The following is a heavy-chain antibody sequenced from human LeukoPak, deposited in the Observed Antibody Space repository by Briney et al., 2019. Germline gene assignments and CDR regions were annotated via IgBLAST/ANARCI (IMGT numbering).Heavy chain of an antibody. CDR2: IGGSGANT. J-gene: IGHJ4*02. V-gene: IGHV3-23*01. CDR1: GFTFNNYA. CDR3: AKDSGSTMVRGVMYFDY. D-gene: IGHD3-10*01. Sequence: GGSLRLSCAASGFTFNNYAMSWVRQAPGKGLEWVSAIGGSGANTYDIDSVKGRFTISRDNSKSTLYLQISSLRAEDTAVYYCAKDSGSTMVRGVMYFDYWGQGTLVTVSS.